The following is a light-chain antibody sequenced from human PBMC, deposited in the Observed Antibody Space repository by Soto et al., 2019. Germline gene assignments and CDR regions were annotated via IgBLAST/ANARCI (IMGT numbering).Light chain of an antibody. Sequence: QSVLTQPASVSGSPGQSITISCAGTSNDVGGYNFVSWYQQHPGKAPKLMIYDVTYRPSGVSNRFSGSRFGNTASLTISGLQSEDEADYYCSSYIGSSAFTVAFGGGTKLTVL. CDR1: SNDVGGYNF. J-gene: IGLJ2*01. V-gene: IGLV2-14*03. CDR3: SSYIGSSAFTVA. CDR2: DVT.